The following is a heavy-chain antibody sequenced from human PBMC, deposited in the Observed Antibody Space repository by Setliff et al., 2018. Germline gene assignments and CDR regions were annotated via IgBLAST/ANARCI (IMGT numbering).Heavy chain of an antibody. J-gene: IGHJ6*03. CDR3: ARLGGSSTSGGFYYFYYYMDV. D-gene: IGHD2-2*01. CDR1: GGSISSSSYY. V-gene: IGHV4-39*01. Sequence: SETLSLTCTVSGGSISSSSYYWGWIRQPPGKGLEWIGRIYYSGSTYYNPSLKSRVTISVDTSKNQFSLNLSSVTAADTAVYYCARLGGSSTSGGFYYFYYYMDVWGKGTTVTVS. CDR2: IYYSGST.